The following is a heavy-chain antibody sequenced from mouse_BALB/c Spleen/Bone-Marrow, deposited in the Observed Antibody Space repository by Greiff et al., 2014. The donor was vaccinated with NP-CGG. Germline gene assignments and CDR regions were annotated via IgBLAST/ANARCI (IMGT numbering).Heavy chain of an antibody. CDR1: GYTFTDYE. J-gene: IGHJ3*01. CDR3: TRWDGNYGWFAY. V-gene: IGHV1-15*01. D-gene: IGHD2-1*01. CDR2: IDPETGGT. Sequence: VQLVESGAELVRPGASVTLSCKASGYTFTDYEMHWVKQTPVHGLEWIGAIDPETGGTAYNQKFKGKATLTADKSSSTAYMELRSLTSEDSAVYYCTRWDGNYGWFAYWAKGLWSLSLQ.